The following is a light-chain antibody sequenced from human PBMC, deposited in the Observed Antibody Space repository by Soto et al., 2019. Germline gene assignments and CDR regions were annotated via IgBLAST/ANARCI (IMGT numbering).Light chain of an antibody. V-gene: IGKV3D-20*02. CDR2: GAS. CDR3: QQRSSWPIT. Sequence: EIVLTQSPGTLSLSPGESATLLCRVSHFLSSRSLAWYQQKPGQAPRLLIYGASNTATGIPDRFSGSGSGTDFTLTISSLEPEDFAVYYCQQRSSWPITFGQGTRLEI. CDR1: HFLSSRS. J-gene: IGKJ5*01.